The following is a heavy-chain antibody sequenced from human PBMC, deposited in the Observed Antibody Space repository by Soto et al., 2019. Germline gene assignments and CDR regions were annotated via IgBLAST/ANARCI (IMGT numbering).Heavy chain of an antibody. J-gene: IGHJ4*02. CDR1: GGTFSPYT. V-gene: IGHV1-69*04. CDR3: ARDWESTVSTWSFGAF. Sequence: ASVKVSCKASGGTFSPYTVDWVRQAPGQGLEWMGRIIPFLGVTNYAQKFQARVTLTADTSTTTAYMELSGLRFEDTAVYYCARDWESTVSTWSFGAFWGRGTLVTVSS. D-gene: IGHD3-10*01. CDR2: IIPFLGVT.